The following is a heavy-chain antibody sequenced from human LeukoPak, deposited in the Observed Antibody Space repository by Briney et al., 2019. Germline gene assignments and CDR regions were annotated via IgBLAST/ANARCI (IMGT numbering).Heavy chain of an antibody. CDR2: MNPNSGNT. J-gene: IGHJ3*02. V-gene: IGHV1-8*02. CDR3: ATDLGATYDAFDI. D-gene: IGHD1-26*01. CDR1: GYTFTSYD. Sequence: AASVKVSCKASGYTFTSYDINWVRQATGQGLEWMGWMNPNSGNTGYAQKFQGRVTMTEDTSTDTAYMELSSLRSEDTAVYYCATDLGATYDAFDIWGQGTMVTVSS.